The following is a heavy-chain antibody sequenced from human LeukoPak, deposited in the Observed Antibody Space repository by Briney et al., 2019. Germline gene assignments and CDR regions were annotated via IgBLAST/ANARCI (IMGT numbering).Heavy chain of an antibody. V-gene: IGHV3-23*01. CDR3: AKLFWSGYYSGNSPIDY. CDR1: GLTFSIYD. Sequence: GGSLRLPCAASGLTFSIYDMSWVRQAPGKGLEWVSVISGSGGRTNHADAVKGRFTISRDNSKNTLYLQMNSLRAEDTAVYYCAKLFWSGYYSGNSPIDYWGQGTLVTVSS. D-gene: IGHD3-3*01. J-gene: IGHJ4*02. CDR2: ISGSGGRT.